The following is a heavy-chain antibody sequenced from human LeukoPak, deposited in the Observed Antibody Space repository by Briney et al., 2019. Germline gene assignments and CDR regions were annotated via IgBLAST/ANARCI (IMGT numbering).Heavy chain of an antibody. J-gene: IGHJ6*03. CDR3: ASGGVVPATYYYYYYMDV. CDR1: GGSISSGSYY. Sequence: SETLSLTCTVSGGSISSGSYYWSWLRQPAGTGLEWIGRIYTSGGTNYNPSLKSRVTISVDTSKNQFSLKLSSVTAADTAVYYYASGGVVPATYYYYYYMDVWGKGTTVTVSS. D-gene: IGHD2-2*01. CDR2: IYTSGGT. V-gene: IGHV4-61*02.